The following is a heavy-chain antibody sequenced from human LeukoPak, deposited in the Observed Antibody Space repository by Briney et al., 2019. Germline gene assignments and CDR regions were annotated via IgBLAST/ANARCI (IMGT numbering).Heavy chain of an antibody. CDR2: INPSGGST. V-gene: IGHV1-46*01. D-gene: IGHD2-15*01. CDR3: AREGAKARSGVNFDY. J-gene: IGHJ4*02. CDR1: GYTFTSYY. Sequence: ASVKVSCKVSGYTFTSYYLHWVRQAPGQGLEWMGIINPSGGSTTYAQKFQGRVTVTRDTSTSTVYMELSSLRSEDTAVYYCAREGAKARSGVNFDYWGQGTLVTVSS.